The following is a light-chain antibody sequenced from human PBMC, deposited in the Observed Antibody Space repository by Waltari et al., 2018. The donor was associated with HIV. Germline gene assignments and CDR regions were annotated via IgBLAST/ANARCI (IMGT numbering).Light chain of an antibody. Sequence: DIVMTQSPESLAVSLGERATINCKSSQSVLYSSNNNNYLAWYQQKAGQPPKLVIYWASTRESGVPDRFSGSGSGTDFTLNISSLQAEDVAVYYCQQYYSTPYTFGQGTKVEIK. CDR1: QSVLYSSNNNNY. V-gene: IGKV4-1*01. CDR3: QQYYSTPYT. J-gene: IGKJ2*01. CDR2: WAS.